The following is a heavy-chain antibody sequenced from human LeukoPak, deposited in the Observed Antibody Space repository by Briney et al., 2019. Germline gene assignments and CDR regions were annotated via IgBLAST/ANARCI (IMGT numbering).Heavy chain of an antibody. CDR2: ISTYNGHT. CDR3: ARDHAAGWELPLNWFDP. J-gene: IGHJ5*02. D-gene: IGHD4-23*01. Sequence: GASVKVSCKASGYTFTGYYMHWVRQAPGQGLEWMGWISTYNGHTNYAQKLQGRVTMTTDTSTSTAYMELRSLRSDDTAVYYCARDHAAGWELPLNWFDPWGQGTLVTVSS. V-gene: IGHV1-18*04. CDR1: GYTFTGYY.